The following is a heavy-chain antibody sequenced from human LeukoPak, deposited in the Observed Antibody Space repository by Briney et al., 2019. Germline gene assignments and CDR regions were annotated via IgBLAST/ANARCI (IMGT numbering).Heavy chain of an antibody. V-gene: IGHV4-59*01. CDR2: IHYSGST. D-gene: IGHD5-12*01. J-gene: IGHJ4*02. CDR1: GGSISSYY. CDR3: ARGSRYSGLFDY. Sequence: SETLSLTCTVSGGSISSYYWNWIRQPPGKGLEWIGYIHYSGSTNYNPSLKSRVTISVDMSRNQFSLRLNSVTAADTAVYYCARGSRYSGLFDYWGQGTLVTVSS.